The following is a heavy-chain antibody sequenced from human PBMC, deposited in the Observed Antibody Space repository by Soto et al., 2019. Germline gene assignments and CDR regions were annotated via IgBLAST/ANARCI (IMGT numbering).Heavy chain of an antibody. CDR2: INSDGSST. CDR1: GFTFSSYW. D-gene: IGHD2-21*01. V-gene: IGHV3-74*01. Sequence: GGSLRLSCAASGFTFSSYWMHWVRQAPGKGLVWVSRINSDGSSTSYADSVKGRFTISRDNAKNTLYLQMNSLKTEDTAVYYCTADLPTPIPQVDHWGQGTLVTVSS. J-gene: IGHJ4*02. CDR3: TADLPTPIPQVDH.